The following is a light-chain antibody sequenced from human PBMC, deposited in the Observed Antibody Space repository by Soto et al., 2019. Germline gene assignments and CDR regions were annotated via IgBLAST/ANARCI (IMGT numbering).Light chain of an antibody. CDR1: QSVNSN. V-gene: IGKV3-11*01. Sequence: EIVLTQSPAILSLSPGERATLSCRASQSVNSNLAWYQHKTGQAPRLLIYDASNRATGSPARFSGSASGTDFTLTVSSLEPEDFAVYYCPNGSDWPPFTFGNGTRLE. J-gene: IGKJ5*01. CDR2: DAS. CDR3: PNGSDWPPFT.